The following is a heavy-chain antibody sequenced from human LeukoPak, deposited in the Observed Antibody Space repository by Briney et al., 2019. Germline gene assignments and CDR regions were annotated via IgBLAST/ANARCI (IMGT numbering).Heavy chain of an antibody. D-gene: IGHD2-2*01. V-gene: IGHV1-2*02. CDR1: GYTFTGYY. CDR3: ARSGSVVVVPAAYNWFDP. Sequence: ASVKVSCKASGYTFTGYYMHWGRQAPGQGLEWMGWINPNSGGTNYAQKFQGRVTMTRDTSISTAYMELSRLRSDDTAVYYCARSGSVVVVPAAYNWFDPWGQGTLVTVSS. CDR2: INPNSGGT. J-gene: IGHJ5*02.